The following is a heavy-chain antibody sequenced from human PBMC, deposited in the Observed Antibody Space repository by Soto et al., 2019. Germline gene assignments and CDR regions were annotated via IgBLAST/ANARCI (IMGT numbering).Heavy chain of an antibody. CDR2: IKQDGSEK. CDR1: GFTFSSYW. J-gene: IGHJ4*02. V-gene: IGHV3-7*03. D-gene: IGHD5-12*01. Sequence: PGGSLRLSCAASGFTFSSYWMSWVRQAPGKGLEWVANIKQDGSEKYYVDSVKGRFTISRDNAKNSLYLQMNSLRAEGTAVYYCARDALLDIVATAFDYWGQGTLVTVSS. CDR3: ARDALLDIVATAFDY.